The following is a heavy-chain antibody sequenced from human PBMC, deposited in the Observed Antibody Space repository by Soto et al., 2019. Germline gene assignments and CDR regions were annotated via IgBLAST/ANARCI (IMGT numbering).Heavy chain of an antibody. CDR2: IYWDDDK. CDR1: GFSLSTSGVG. D-gene: IGHD6-25*01. Sequence: QITLKESGPTLVKSTQTLTLTCTFSGFSLSTSGVGVVWIRQPPGKALEWLALIYWDDDKRYSPSLKSRLTITKDTSKNQVVLIMTKMDPVDTATYYCVHAGGSLVDYWGQGTLVTVSS. J-gene: IGHJ4*02. CDR3: VHAGGSLVDY. V-gene: IGHV2-5*02.